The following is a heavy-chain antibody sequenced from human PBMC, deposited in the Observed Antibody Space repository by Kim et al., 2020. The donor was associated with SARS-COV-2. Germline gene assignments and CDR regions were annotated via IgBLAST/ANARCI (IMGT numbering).Heavy chain of an antibody. CDR2: ISGYSDNT. Sequence: ASVKDSCKASGYTFTSFGISWVRQAPGQGLEWMGWISGYSDNTNYAQKFQGRVTMTTDTSTSTAYMELRSLRSDDTAIFYCLRDLGHFEATMIFFGFWGQGTLVAVSS. CDR1: GYTFTSFG. CDR3: LRDLGHFEATMIFFGF. D-gene: IGHD3-22*01. V-gene: IGHV1-18*01. J-gene: IGHJ4*02.